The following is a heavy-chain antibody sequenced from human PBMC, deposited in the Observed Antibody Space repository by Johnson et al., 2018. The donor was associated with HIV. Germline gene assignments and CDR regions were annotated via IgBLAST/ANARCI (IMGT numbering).Heavy chain of an antibody. CDR1: GFTVSSNY. J-gene: IGHJ3*02. CDR3: AREGAAAGPTDAFDI. V-gene: IGHV3-66*02. D-gene: IGHD6-13*01. CDR2: IYSGGST. Sequence: MLLVESGGGLVQPGGSLRLSCAASGFTVSSNYMSWVRQAPGKGLEWVSVIYSGGSTYYADSVKGRFTISRDNSKNTLYLQMNSLRAEDTAVYYCAREGAAAGPTDAFDIWGQGTMVTVSS.